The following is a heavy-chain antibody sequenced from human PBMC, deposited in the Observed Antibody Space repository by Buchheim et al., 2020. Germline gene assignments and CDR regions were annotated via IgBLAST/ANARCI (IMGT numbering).Heavy chain of an antibody. Sequence: QVQLVESGGGVVQPGRSLRLSCAASGFTFSSYGMHWVRQAPGKGLEWVAVISYDGSNKYYADSVKGRFTISRDNSKNTRYLQMNSLRAEDTAVYYCAKGPYSGSYGLVGFDYWGQGTL. CDR2: ISYDGSNK. D-gene: IGHD1-26*01. J-gene: IGHJ4*02. CDR1: GFTFSSYG. V-gene: IGHV3-30*18. CDR3: AKGPYSGSYGLVGFDY.